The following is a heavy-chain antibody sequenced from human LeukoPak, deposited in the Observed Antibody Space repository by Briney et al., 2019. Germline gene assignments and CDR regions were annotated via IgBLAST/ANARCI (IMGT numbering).Heavy chain of an antibody. D-gene: IGHD3-10*01. CDR1: GFTFRNYG. V-gene: IGHV3-23*01. J-gene: IGHJ4*02. CDR2: ISGSGGST. CDR3: ATAMVRGAFDY. Sequence: GGTLRLSCAASGFTFRNYGMSWVRQAPGKGLEWVSAISGSGGSTYYADSVKGRFTISRDNSKNTLYLQMNSLRAEDTAVYYCATAMVRGAFDYWGQGTLVTVSS.